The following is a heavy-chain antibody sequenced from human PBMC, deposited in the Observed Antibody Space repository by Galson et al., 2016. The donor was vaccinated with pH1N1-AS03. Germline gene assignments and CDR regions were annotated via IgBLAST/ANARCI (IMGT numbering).Heavy chain of an antibody. D-gene: IGHD6-19*01. CDR3: ARTPSSACHNFDS. V-gene: IGHV3-30-3*01. CDR2: TSYNGRNI. Sequence: SLRLSCAVGGFTFSSYAMFWVRQVPGKGLEWVAVTSYNGRNIYYTDSVQGRFSISRDNSKNTLHLQMISLRYEDTAVYFCARTPSSACHNFDSWGQGALVVAST. CDR1: GFTFSSYA. J-gene: IGHJ4*02.